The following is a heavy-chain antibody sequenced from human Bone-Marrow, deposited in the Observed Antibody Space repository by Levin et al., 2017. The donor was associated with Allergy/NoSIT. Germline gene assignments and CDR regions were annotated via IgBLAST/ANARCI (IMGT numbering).Heavy chain of an antibody. CDR3: AKSVAGTGIYGMDV. CDR2: ISYDGSNR. CDR1: GFTFDNYG. V-gene: IGHV3-30*18. Sequence: GGSLRLSCAASGFTFDNYGMHWVRQAPGKGLEWVTVISYDGSNRYYTDSVQGRFTISRDNSKNTVFLQMNSLRVEDTAVYYCAKSVAGTGIYGMDVWGQGTTVTVSS. J-gene: IGHJ6*02. D-gene: IGHD6-19*01.